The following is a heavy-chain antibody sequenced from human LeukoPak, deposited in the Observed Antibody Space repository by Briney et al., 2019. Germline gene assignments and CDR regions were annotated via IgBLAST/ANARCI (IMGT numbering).Heavy chain of an antibody. Sequence: ASVKVSCKASGYTFTGYYMRWVRQAPGQGLEWMGWINPNSGGTNYAQKFQGRVTMTRDTSISTAYMELSRLRSDDTAVYYCARGDWGYDSSGTWGQGTLVTVSS. CDR3: ARGDWGYDSSGT. CDR1: GYTFTGYY. V-gene: IGHV1-2*02. J-gene: IGHJ5*02. CDR2: INPNSGGT. D-gene: IGHD3-22*01.